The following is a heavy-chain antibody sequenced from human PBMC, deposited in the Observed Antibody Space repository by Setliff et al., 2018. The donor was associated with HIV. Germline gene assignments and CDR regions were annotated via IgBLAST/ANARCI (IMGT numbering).Heavy chain of an antibody. Sequence: ASVKVSCKASSYTFISYYIHWIRQAPGQGLEWMGWIDPNNGGTKYARRFQDRVTMTKDTSMYTAYMELTTLTSDDTAVYFCARDRHYTVWSVDYTGPYEAFDIWGQGTVVTVSS. CDR1: SYTFISYY. J-gene: IGHJ3*02. CDR2: IDPNNGGT. D-gene: IGHD3-3*01. V-gene: IGHV1-2*02. CDR3: ARDRHYTVWSVDYTGPYEAFDI.